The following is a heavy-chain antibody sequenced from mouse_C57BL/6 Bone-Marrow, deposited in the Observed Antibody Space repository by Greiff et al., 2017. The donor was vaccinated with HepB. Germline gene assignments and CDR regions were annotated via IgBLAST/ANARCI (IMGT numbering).Heavy chain of an antibody. CDR2: IDPSDSYT. V-gene: IGHV1-69*01. Sequence: QVQLQQPGAELVMPGASVKLSCKASGYTFTSYWMHWVKQRPGQGLEWIGEIDPSDSYTNYNQKFKGKSTLTVDKSSITAYMQLSSLTSEDSAVCYCARALDYWGKGTTLTVSS. J-gene: IGHJ2*01. CDR1: GYTFTSYW. CDR3: ARALDY.